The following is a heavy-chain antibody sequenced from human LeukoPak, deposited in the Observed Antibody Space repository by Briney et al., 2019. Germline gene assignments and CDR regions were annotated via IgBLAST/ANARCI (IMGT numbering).Heavy chain of an antibody. J-gene: IGHJ3*02. V-gene: IGHV3-48*03. CDR3: ARAGEISEANDAFDI. CDR2: ISSSGSTI. D-gene: IGHD2-21*01. CDR1: GFTFSSYE. Sequence: PGGSPRLSCAASGFTFSSYEMNWVRQAPGKGLEWVSYISSSGSTIYYADSVKGRFTISRENARNSLYLQMNSMRAEDTAVYYCARAGEISEANDAFDIWGQGTMVTVSS.